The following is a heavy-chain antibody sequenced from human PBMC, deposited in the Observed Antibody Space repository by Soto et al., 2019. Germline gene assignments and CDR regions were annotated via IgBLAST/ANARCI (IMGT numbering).Heavy chain of an antibody. Sequence: SGGSLRLSCAASGFTFSSYAMHWVRQAPGKGLEWVTLISYDGNNKYYADSVKGRFTISRDNYKNTLYLQMNSLRAEDTAVYYCARDPGDWSGDYWGLGTLVTVSS. J-gene: IGHJ4*01. CDR2: ISYDGNNK. CDR1: GFTFSSYA. CDR3: ARDPGDWSGDY. D-gene: IGHD3-9*01. V-gene: IGHV3-30-3*01.